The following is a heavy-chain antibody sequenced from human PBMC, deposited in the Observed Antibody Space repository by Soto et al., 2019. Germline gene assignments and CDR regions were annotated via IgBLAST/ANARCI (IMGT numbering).Heavy chain of an antibody. J-gene: IGHJ4*02. CDR3: AREGHYGDYLDY. Sequence: PSETLSLTCAVSGGSISSSNWWSWVRQPPGKGLEWIGEIYHSGSTNYNPSLKSRVTISVDRSKNQFSLKLSSVTAADTAVYYCAREGHYGDYLDYWGQGTLVTVSS. CDR1: GGSISSSNW. V-gene: IGHV4-4*02. CDR2: IYHSGST. D-gene: IGHD4-17*01.